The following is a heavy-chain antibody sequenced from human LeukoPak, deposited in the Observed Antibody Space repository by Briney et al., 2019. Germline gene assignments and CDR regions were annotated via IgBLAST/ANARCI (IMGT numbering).Heavy chain of an antibody. V-gene: IGHV4-34*01. D-gene: IGHD3-10*01. J-gene: IGHJ6*03. Sequence: SETLSLTCAVYVGSFSGYYWSWIRQPPGKGLEWLGEINHSGSTNYNSSLKSRVTISVDTSKNQFSLKLSSVTAADTAVYYCARGYYGSGSHCCHMDVWGKGTTITVS. CDR2: INHSGST. CDR1: VGSFSGYY. CDR3: ARGYYGSGSHCCHMDV.